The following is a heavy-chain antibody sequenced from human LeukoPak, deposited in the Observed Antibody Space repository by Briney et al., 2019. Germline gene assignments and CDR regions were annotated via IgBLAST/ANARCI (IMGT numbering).Heavy chain of an antibody. J-gene: IGHJ3*02. Sequence: SETLSLTCTVSGGSISSYYWSWIRQPAGKGLEWIGRIYTSGSTNYNPSLKSRVTMSVDTSKNQFSLKLSSVTAADTAVYYCASSSWHFDAFDIWGQGTMVTVSS. CDR2: IYTSGST. CDR1: GGSISSYY. CDR3: ASSSWHFDAFDI. D-gene: IGHD6-13*01. V-gene: IGHV4-4*07.